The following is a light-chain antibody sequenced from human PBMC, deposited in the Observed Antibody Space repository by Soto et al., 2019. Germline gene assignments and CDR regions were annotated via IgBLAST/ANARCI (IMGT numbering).Light chain of an antibody. CDR3: SSYTSSSTWV. V-gene: IGLV2-14*01. CDR2: GVS. Sequence: QSALTQPASVSGSPGQSITISCTGTSSDVGGYNCVSWYQQHPGRAPKLMICGVSNRPSGVSNRFSGSKSGNTASLTISGLQAEDEADYYCSSYTSSSTWVFGGGTKVTVL. J-gene: IGLJ3*02. CDR1: SSDVGGYNC.